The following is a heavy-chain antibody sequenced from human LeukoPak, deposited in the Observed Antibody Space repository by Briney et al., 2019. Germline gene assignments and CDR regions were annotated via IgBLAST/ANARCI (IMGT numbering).Heavy chain of an antibody. V-gene: IGHV3-48*03. CDR1: GFIFRNYD. CDR3: ARGSWGPFY. CDR2: ISTSGSYI. Sequence: PGGSLRLSCAASGFIFRNYDMTWVRQAPGKGREWVSSISTSGSYIYYADSVRGRFTTSRDNAKTSLYLQVHSLRAEDTAVYYCARGSWGPFYWGQGTLVTVSS. D-gene: IGHD7-27*01. J-gene: IGHJ4*02.